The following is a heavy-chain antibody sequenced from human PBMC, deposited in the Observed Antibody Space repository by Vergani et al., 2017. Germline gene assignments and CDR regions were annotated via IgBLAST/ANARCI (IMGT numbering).Heavy chain of an antibody. Sequence: VQLVESGGGLVQPGGSLRLSCAASGFTFSSYSMHWVRQAPGKGLEWVAFIRYDGSNKYYADSVKGRFTISRDNSKNTLYLQMNSLRAEDTAVYYCAKDLKPFYDILTGYYFFYYYGMDVWGQGTTVTVSS. J-gene: IGHJ6*02. CDR3: AKDLKPFYDILTGYYFFYYYGMDV. V-gene: IGHV3-30*02. CDR1: GFTFSSYS. CDR2: IRYDGSNK. D-gene: IGHD3-9*01.